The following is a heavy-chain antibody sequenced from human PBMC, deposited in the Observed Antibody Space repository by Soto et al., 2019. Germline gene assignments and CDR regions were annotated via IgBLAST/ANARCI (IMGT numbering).Heavy chain of an antibody. V-gene: IGHV1-46*01. CDR2: INPSGGST. CDR1: GYTFTSYY. Sequence: ASVKVSCKASGYTFTSYYMHWVRQAPGHGLEWMGIINPSGGSTSYAQKFQGRVTMTRDTSTSTVYMELSSLRSEDTAVYYCASSAAVAEWFDPWGQGTLVTVSS. CDR3: ASSAAVAEWFDP. J-gene: IGHJ5*02. D-gene: IGHD6-19*01.